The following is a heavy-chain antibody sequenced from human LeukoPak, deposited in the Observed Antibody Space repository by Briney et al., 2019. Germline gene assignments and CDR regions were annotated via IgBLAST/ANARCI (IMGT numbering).Heavy chain of an antibody. Sequence: GGSLRLSCAASRFTFSSYWMTWVRQAPGKGLEWVANIKPDGSEQYYVDSVKGRFTISRDNAKNSLYLQMNSLRAEDTAVYYCARWEATVGPIWGQGTLVTASS. CDR2: IKPDGSEQ. D-gene: IGHD1-26*01. CDR3: ARWEATVGPI. V-gene: IGHV3-7*01. CDR1: RFTFSSYW. J-gene: IGHJ4*02.